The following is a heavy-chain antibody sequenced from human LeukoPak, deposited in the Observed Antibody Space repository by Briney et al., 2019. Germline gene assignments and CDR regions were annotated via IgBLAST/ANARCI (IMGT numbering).Heavy chain of an antibody. CDR3: ARARLDYYDSSGSHL. D-gene: IGHD3-22*01. CDR2: INHSGST. J-gene: IGHJ4*02. Sequence: SETLSLTFAVYGGSFSGYYWSWIRQPPGKGLEWIGEINHSGSTNYNPSLKSRVTISVDTSKNQFSLKLSSVTAADTAVYYCARARLDYYDSSGSHLWGQGTLVTVSS. CDR1: GGSFSGYY. V-gene: IGHV4-34*01.